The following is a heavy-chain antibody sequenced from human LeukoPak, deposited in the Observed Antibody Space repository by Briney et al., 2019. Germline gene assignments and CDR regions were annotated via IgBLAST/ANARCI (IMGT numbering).Heavy chain of an antibody. CDR3: SRDLVVVAPAADSDRGYSYGIDY. Sequence: GGSLRLSCAASGFTFSSYWMSWVRQAPGKGLEWVANIKQDGSEKYYVDSVKGRFTISRDNAKNSLYLQMNSLRAEDTAVYHCSRDLVVVAPAADSDRGYSYGIDYWGQGTLVTVSS. CDR1: GFTFSSYW. D-gene: IGHD2-2*01. J-gene: IGHJ4*02. V-gene: IGHV3-7*01. CDR2: IKQDGSEK.